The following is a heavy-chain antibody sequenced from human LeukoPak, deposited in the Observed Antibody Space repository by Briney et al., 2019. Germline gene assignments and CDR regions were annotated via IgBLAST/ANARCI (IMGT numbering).Heavy chain of an antibody. J-gene: IGHJ4*02. CDR3: VRGSTLRHYQY. CDR2: IYYSGST. Sequence: PSETLSLTCTVSGGSISSSTYYWGWIRRPPGKGLEWIGSIYYSGSTYYNPSLKSRVTVSVDTSMNQFSLKLSSVTAADTAVYYCVRGSTLRHYQYWGQGTLVTVSS. V-gene: IGHV4-39*01. D-gene: IGHD3-16*01. CDR1: GGSISSSTYY.